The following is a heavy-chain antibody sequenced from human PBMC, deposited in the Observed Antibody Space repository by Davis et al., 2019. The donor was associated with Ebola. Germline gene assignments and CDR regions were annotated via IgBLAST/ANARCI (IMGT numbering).Heavy chain of an antibody. J-gene: IGHJ2*01. CDR2: IYSSGGT. Sequence: SETLSLTCTVSGASISSGFFCWTWVRQPAGKGLEWIGHIYSSGGTKYNPSLESRVTISLDTSKNQFSLKVNSVTAADTAVYYCARGRRPPNWHFDLWGRGTLVIVSS. V-gene: IGHV4-61*09. CDR3: ARGRRPPNWHFDL. CDR1: GASISSGFFC.